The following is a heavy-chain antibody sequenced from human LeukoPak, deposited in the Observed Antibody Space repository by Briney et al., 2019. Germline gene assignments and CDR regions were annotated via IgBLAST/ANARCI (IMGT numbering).Heavy chain of an antibody. CDR1: GGSISSYY. D-gene: IGHD4-11*01. V-gene: IGHV4-59*01. CDR2: IYYSGST. J-gene: IGHJ5*02. Sequence: SETLSLTCTVSGGSISSYYWSWIRQPPGKGLEWIGYIYYSGSTNYNPSLKSRVTISVDTSKNQFSLKLSSVTAADTAVYYCARSGGDYSDWFDPWGQGTLVTVSS. CDR3: ARSGGDYSDWFDP.